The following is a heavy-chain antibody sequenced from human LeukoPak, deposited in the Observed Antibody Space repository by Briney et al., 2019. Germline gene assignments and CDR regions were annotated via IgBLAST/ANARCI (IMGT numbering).Heavy chain of an antibody. CDR3: ASRYYGSGDHALDY. CDR1: GGAISSSSYY. Sequence: SETLSLTCTVSGGAISSSSYYWGWIRQPPGKGLEWVGSIYYSGSTYYNPSLKSRVTISVDTSKNQFSLKLSSVPAADTAVYYCASRYYGSGDHALDYWGQGTLVTVSS. V-gene: IGHV4-39*01. CDR2: IYYSGST. J-gene: IGHJ4*02. D-gene: IGHD3-10*01.